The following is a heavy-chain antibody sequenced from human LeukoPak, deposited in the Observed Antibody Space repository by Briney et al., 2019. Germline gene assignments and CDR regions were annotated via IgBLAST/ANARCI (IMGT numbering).Heavy chain of an antibody. CDR3: SRGLDSRKLGY. V-gene: IGHV4-31*03. Sequence: PSQTLSLTCTVSGASFSSGDQYWNWIRQSPGKGVEWIGSIHPSGRLYSNPSLESRVTISIDTSKNQFSLNLNSVTAADTAVYFCSRGLDSRKLGYWGQGTLVTVSS. CDR2: IHPSGRL. J-gene: IGHJ4*02. D-gene: IGHD3-22*01. CDR1: GASFSSGDQY.